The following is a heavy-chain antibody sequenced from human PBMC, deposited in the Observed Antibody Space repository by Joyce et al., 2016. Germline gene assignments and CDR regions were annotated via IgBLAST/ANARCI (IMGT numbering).Heavy chain of an antibody. CDR1: GGSVSSSSNS. Sequence: QLQLQESGPRLVKPSETLSLTCPVSGGSVSSSSNSWAWIRQPPGKGLEWIGSIYYSGTTYYNPSRKTRVTLSVDTSKNQFSLRLTSVTAADTAVYYCARRLMLTRWRGWFDPWGQGTLVTVSS. CDR2: IYYSGTT. J-gene: IGHJ5*02. D-gene: IGHD3-16*01. V-gene: IGHV4-39*01. CDR3: ARRLMLTRWRGWFDP.